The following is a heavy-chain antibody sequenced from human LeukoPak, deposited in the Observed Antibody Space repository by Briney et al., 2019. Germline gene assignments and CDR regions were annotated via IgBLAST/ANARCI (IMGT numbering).Heavy chain of an antibody. CDR2: IWYDGSNK. CDR1: GFTFSSYG. CDR3: AKAQKDYGDYVVDY. J-gene: IGHJ4*02. D-gene: IGHD4-17*01. Sequence: QPGRSLRLSCAASGFTFSSYGMHWVRQAPGKGLEWVAVIWYDGSNKYYADSVKGRFTISRDNSKYTLYLQMNSLRAEDTAVYYCAKAQKDYGDYVVDYWGQGTLVTVSS. V-gene: IGHV3-33*06.